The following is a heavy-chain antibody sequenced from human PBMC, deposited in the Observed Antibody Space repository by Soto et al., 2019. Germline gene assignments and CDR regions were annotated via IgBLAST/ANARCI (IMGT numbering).Heavy chain of an antibody. D-gene: IGHD6-19*01. CDR2: IYSSGST. J-gene: IGHJ5*01. CDR1: GFTVTRGY. V-gene: IGHV3-66*01. CDR3: AREASGSGWWSQGSFES. Sequence: EVQLVESGGGLVQLGGSLRLFCAAYGFTVTRGYISWVRQAPGKRLEWVSTIYSSGSTYYADSVRGRFIISRDISENTVDLQMKSLTVEDTAVYYCAREASGSGWWSQGSFESWCPGTLVTVSS.